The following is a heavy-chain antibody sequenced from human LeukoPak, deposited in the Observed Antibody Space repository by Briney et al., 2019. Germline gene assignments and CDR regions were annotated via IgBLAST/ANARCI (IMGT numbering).Heavy chain of an antibody. CDR1: GFTVSSNY. D-gene: IGHD5-18*01. J-gene: IGHJ5*02. CDR2: IYSGGST. CDR3: AKEVQLWFNWFDP. Sequence: PGGSLRLSCAASGFTVSSNYMSWVRQAPGKGLEWVSVIYSGGSTYYADSVKGRFTISRDNSKNTLYLQMNSLRAEDTAVYYCAKEVQLWFNWFDPWGQGTLVTVSS. V-gene: IGHV3-66*01.